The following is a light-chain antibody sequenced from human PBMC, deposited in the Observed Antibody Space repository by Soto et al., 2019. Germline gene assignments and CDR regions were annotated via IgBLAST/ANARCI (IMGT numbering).Light chain of an antibody. CDR2: DAS. CDR3: HQYNTWPLT. Sequence: EIGLTQSPGTLSLSPGERSTLSCRDSQNIRSNLAWYQQKPGKPPTLLVSDASTRARNIPSRFNGSGSGTEFTLAISSLQSEDFAVYYCHQYNTWPLTFGGGTKVDIK. J-gene: IGKJ4*01. CDR1: QNIRSN. V-gene: IGKV3-15*01.